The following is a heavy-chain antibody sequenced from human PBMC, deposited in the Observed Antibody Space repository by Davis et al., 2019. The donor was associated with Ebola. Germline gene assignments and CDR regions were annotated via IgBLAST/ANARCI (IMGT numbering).Heavy chain of an antibody. V-gene: IGHV1-46*01. CDR3: ARGNGSGTWYYYMDV. D-gene: IGHD3-10*01. CDR2: INPSGGST. Sequence: ASVKVSCKASGYTFTSYYMHWVRQAPGQGLEWMGIINPSGGSTSYAQKFQGRVTMTRDTSTSTAYMELSSLRSEDTAVYYCARGNGSGTWYYYMDVWGKGTTVTVSS. J-gene: IGHJ6*03. CDR1: GYTFTSYY.